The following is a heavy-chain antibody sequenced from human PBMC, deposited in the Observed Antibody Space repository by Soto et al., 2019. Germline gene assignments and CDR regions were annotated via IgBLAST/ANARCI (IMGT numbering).Heavy chain of an antibody. Sequence: AAVAACCKASVGTLSICGSSWVQQAPGQGLELLGWISVYNGNKNYAKKVQGRVSMTADTSTSTAHMELRSLQSDDTAVYFCARVAITLIRGLKVDFYSMDVWGQGTTVTVSS. V-gene: IGHV1-18*01. CDR3: ARVAITLIRGLKVDFYSMDV. J-gene: IGHJ6*02. CDR2: ISVYNGNK. D-gene: IGHD3-10*01. CDR1: VGTLSICG.